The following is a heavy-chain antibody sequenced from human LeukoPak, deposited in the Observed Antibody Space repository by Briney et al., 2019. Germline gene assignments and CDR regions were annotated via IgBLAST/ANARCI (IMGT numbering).Heavy chain of an antibody. CDR1: GFTFDDYA. Sequence: GRSLRLSCTTSGFTFDDYAMHWVRQVPGKGLEWVSGITWNSVNIGYADSVRGRFTISRDNAKNSLYLQMNSLRAEDTALYYCVKDKAMAGFYYFDYWGQGTLVTVSS. D-gene: IGHD6-19*01. CDR3: VKDKAMAGFYYFDY. J-gene: IGHJ4*02. V-gene: IGHV3-9*01. CDR2: ITWNSVNI.